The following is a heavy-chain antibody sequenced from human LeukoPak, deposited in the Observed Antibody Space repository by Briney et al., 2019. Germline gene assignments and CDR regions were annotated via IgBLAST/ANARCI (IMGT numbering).Heavy chain of an antibody. V-gene: IGHV1-2*02. J-gene: IGHJ4*02. Sequence: GASVKVSCKASGYTFTGYYIHWVRQAPGQGLHWMGWISPNNGGTKYAQNFQGGVTMTRATSISTAYMELTNLKSDDTAVYYCARGDLAFVPAADRYGYYLWGQGTLVTVSS. CDR2: ISPNNGGT. D-gene: IGHD2-2*01. CDR1: GYTFTGYY. CDR3: ARGDLAFVPAADRYGYYL.